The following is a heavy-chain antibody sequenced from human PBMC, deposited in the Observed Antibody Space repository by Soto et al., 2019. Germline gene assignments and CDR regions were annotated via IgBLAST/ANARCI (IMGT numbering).Heavy chain of an antibody. D-gene: IGHD2-2*01. CDR1: GFTFSSYA. V-gene: IGHV3-23*01. J-gene: IGHJ4*02. CDR2: ISGSGGST. Sequence: EVQLLESGGGLVQPGGSLRLSCAASGFTFSSYAMSWVRQAPGKGLEWVSAISGSGGSTYYADSVKGRLTISRDNSKNTLYPQMNSLRAEDTDVYYCAKAPRSPYCSSTSCYGGGFDYWGQGTLVTVSS. CDR3: AKAPRSPYCSSTSCYGGGFDY.